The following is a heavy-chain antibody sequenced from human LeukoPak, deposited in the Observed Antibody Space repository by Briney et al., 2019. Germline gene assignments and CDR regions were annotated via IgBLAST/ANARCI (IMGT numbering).Heavy chain of an antibody. J-gene: IGHJ4*02. V-gene: IGHV3-23*01. D-gene: IGHD1-1*01. CDR3: AKGQETESRLDS. CDR2: IRHSDGNT. CDR1: GFTFNIYT. Sequence: AGSLRLSCAASGFTFNIYTMYWVRQAPGKGLEWVSGIRHSDGNTYYADSVKGRFTISSDKSKNILFLQMNSLRAEDTALYYCAKGQETESRLDSWGQGTLVTVSS.